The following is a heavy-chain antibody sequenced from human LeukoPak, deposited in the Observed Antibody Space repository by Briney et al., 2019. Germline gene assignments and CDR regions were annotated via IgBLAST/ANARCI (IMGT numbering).Heavy chain of an antibody. J-gene: IGHJ4*02. V-gene: IGHV4-39*01. CDR3: ARPSVVPTQPPTYYFDY. CDR2: IYYSGST. D-gene: IGHD2-2*01. CDR1: GGSISNSIYY. Sequence: SETLSLTCTVSGGSISNSIYYWGWIRQPPGKGLEWIGSIYYSGSTYYNSSLKSRVTISVDTSKNQFSLKLSSVTAADTAVYYCARPSVVPTQPPTYYFDYWGQGTLVTVSS.